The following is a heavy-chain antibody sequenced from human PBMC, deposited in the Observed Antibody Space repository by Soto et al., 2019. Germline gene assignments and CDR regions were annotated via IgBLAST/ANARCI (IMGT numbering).Heavy chain of an antibody. CDR2: IHYSGST. CDR1: GGSITRSNYY. CDR3: ARLLHDRSGYYYFDH. V-gene: IGHV4-39*01. Sequence: QLQLQESGPGLVKPSETLSLTCTVSGGSITRSNYYWGWIRQSPGKGLEWIGSIHYSGSTYDNPSLKRRVTRSVDTYKNQFSLSLRSVSAADTAVYHCARLLHDRSGYYYFDHWGQGTLVTVSS. J-gene: IGHJ4*02. D-gene: IGHD3-22*01.